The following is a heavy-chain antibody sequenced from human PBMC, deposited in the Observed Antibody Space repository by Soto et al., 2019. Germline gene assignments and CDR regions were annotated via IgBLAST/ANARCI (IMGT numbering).Heavy chain of an antibody. CDR3: TTDPGDYQDF. V-gene: IGHV3-15*05. CDR1: GVTFTNAW. D-gene: IGHD4-17*01. J-gene: IGHJ4*02. CDR2: IKNKADGGTA. Sequence: GGSLRLSCAASGVTFTNAWMSWVRQAPGKGLEWVGRIKNKADGGTADYAASVRGRFTISRDDSRNTLFLQMNSLEIEDTAIYYCTTDPGDYQDFWGQGTLVTVSS.